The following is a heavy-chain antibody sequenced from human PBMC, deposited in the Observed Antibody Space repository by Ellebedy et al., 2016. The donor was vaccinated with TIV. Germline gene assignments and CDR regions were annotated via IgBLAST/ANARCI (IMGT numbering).Heavy chain of an antibody. V-gene: IGHV1-58*01. CDR3: AADGGEARDVNP. J-gene: IGHJ5*02. CDR1: GFTFTSSA. CDR2: FVVGSGNT. Sequence: SVKVSCXASGFTFTSSAVQWVRQARGQRLEWIGWFVVGSGNTNYAQKFQERVTITRDMSTSTAYMELRSLRSEDKAVYYCAADGGEARDVNPWGQGTLVNVSS. D-gene: IGHD3-16*01.